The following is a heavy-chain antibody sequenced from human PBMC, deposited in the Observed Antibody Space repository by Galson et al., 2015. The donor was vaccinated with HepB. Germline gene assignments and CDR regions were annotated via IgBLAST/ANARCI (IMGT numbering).Heavy chain of an antibody. D-gene: IGHD4-23*01. V-gene: IGHV1-2*02. CDR3: AREYHPETVVEYFHL. CDR2: INPNSGGT. J-gene: IGHJ1*01. Sequence: SVKVSCKASGYTFTGYYMHWVRQAPGQGLEWMGWINPNSGGTKYAQKFQGRVTMTRDTSISTAYMELSRLRSDDTAVYYCAREYHPETVVEYFHLWGQGTLVTVSS. CDR1: GYTFTGYY.